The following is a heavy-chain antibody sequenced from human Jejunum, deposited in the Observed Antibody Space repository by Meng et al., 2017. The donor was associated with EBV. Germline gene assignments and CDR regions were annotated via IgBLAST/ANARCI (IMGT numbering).Heavy chain of an antibody. CDR3: VRGGDYCLVY. J-gene: IGHJ4*02. Sequence: VQLQVPGPGLVSPSGTRALICAGSGDSIDRRNWWSWVRQSPERGLEWIGEIYYSGSTNYNPSLKSRVTILVDRSENHFSLHLSSVTAADTAVYYCVRGGDYCLVYWGQGTLVTVSS. D-gene: IGHD2-21*02. CDR1: GDSIDRRNW. CDR2: IYYSGST. V-gene: IGHV4-4*02.